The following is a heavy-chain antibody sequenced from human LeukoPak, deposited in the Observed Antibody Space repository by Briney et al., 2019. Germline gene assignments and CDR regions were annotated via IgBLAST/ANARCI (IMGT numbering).Heavy chain of an antibody. Sequence: ASVKISCKVSGYTFTDYYMHWVQQAPGKGLEGMGLVDPEDGETIYAEKFQGRVTITADTSTDTAYMELSSLRSEDTAVYYCVVVPAAIRNSVWFDPWGQGTLVTVSS. CDR2: VDPEDGET. V-gene: IGHV1-69-2*01. CDR3: VVVPAAIRNSVWFDP. J-gene: IGHJ5*02. D-gene: IGHD2-2*02. CDR1: GYTFTDYY.